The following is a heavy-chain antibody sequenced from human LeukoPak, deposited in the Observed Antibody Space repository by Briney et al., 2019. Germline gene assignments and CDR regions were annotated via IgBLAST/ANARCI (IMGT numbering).Heavy chain of an antibody. Sequence: GGSLRLSCAASGFTFSTYAMSWVRQAPGKGLEWVSTLSGSGNTSYSADSVKGRFSISRDNSKNTVFLQMNSLREEDTAIYYCAKSRVPGTKRPAFDFWGQGTLVTVSS. D-gene: IGHD2-8*01. CDR3: AKSRVPGTKRPAFDF. CDR1: GFTFSTYA. V-gene: IGHV3-23*01. J-gene: IGHJ4*02. CDR2: LSGSGNTS.